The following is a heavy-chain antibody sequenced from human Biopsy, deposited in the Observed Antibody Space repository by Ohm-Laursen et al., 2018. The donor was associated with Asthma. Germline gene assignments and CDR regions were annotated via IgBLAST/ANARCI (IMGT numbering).Heavy chain of an antibody. V-gene: IGHV4-39*01. CDR1: GGSMSSSSYY. Sequence: SQTLSLTCTVSGGSMSSSSYYWGWIRQPPGKGLEWMGRIPYTGSAYHNPSLKSRVTISVDTSKNHFSLKLRSVTAADTAVYYCARHWDWGSFFDYWGQGTPVTVSS. CDR2: IPYTGSA. J-gene: IGHJ4*02. CDR3: ARHWDWGSFFDY. D-gene: IGHD7-27*01.